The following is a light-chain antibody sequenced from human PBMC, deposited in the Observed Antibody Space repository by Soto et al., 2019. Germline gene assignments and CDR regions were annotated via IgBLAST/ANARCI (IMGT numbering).Light chain of an antibody. J-gene: IGLJ2*01. CDR3: AAWDGSLDVVL. CDR1: SSNIGTNT. CDR2: NTN. Sequence: QSALTQPPSASGTPGQRVTISCSGSSSNIGTNTVNWYQQFLGSAPQLLLYNTNQRPSGVPGRFSGSKSGTSASLAISGLQSEDEADYYCAAWDGSLDVVLFGGGTKLTVL. V-gene: IGLV1-44*01.